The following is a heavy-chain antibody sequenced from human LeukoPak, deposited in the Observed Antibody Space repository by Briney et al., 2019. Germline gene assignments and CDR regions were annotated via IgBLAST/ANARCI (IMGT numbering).Heavy chain of an antibody. CDR3: VRVTFPSFDY. V-gene: IGHV3-21*01. CDR1: GFTFSSYS. Sequence: KPGGSLRLSCAASGFTFSSYSMSWVRQAPGKGLEWVSSISSSSSNTYYADSVKGRFTISRAKAKTSLYLQMNSLRAEDTALYFWVRVTFPSFDYWGQGTLVTVSS. D-gene: IGHD2/OR15-2a*01. CDR2: ISSSSSNT. J-gene: IGHJ4*02.